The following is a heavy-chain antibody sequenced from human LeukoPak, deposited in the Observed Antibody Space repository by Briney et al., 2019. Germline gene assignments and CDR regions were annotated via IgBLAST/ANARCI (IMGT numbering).Heavy chain of an antibody. CDR2: INHSGST. V-gene: IGHV4-34*01. Sequence: SSAPLFFPSAVYGGSYSGYYWSWHRQPPGKRLQWIGEINHSGSTNYNPSLKSRVTISVDTSKNQFSLKLSSVTAADTAVYYCARGCDDSSGYYQYYFDYWGQGTLVTVSS. CDR1: GGSYSGYY. CDR3: ARGCDDSSGYYQYYFDY. D-gene: IGHD3-22*01. J-gene: IGHJ4*02.